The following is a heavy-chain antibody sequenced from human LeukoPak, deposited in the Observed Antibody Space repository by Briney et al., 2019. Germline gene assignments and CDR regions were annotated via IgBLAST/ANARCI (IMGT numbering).Heavy chain of an antibody. Sequence: PGGSLRLSCAASGFTFSSYEMNWVRQAPGKGLEWVANIKEDGTEEYYVDSVKGRFSISRDNAKNALYLHMNSLRGEDTAAYYCARDAGTGCGLDYWGQGTLVTVSS. CDR3: ARDAGTGCGLDY. CDR1: GFTFSSYE. CDR2: IKEDGTEE. J-gene: IGHJ4*02. D-gene: IGHD3-10*01. V-gene: IGHV3-7*01.